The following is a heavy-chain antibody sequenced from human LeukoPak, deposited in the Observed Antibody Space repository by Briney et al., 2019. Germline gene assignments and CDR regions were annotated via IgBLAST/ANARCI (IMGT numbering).Heavy chain of an antibody. CDR1: GGTFSSYA. J-gene: IGHJ1*01. Sequence: ASVKVSCKASGGTFSSYAISGVRQAPGQGLEWMGGIIPIFGTANYAQKFQGRVTITADKSTSTAYMELSSLRSEDTAVYYCASWRRYCSGGSCREHWGQGTLVTVSS. CDR2: IIPIFGTA. CDR3: ASWRRYCSGGSCREH. V-gene: IGHV1-69*06. D-gene: IGHD2-15*01.